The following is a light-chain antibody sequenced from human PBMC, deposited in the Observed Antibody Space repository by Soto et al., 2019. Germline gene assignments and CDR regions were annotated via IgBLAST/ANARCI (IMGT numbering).Light chain of an antibody. CDR1: SSDVGNYNL. CDR3: CSYASSGTWV. Sequence: QSALTQPASVSGSPGQSITISCTGTSSDVGNYNLVSWYQHHPGKAPKLMIYEGTKRPSGVSNRFSGSKSGNTASLTISGLQADDEADYYCCSYASSGTWVFGGGTKVTVL. J-gene: IGLJ3*02. V-gene: IGLV2-23*01. CDR2: EGT.